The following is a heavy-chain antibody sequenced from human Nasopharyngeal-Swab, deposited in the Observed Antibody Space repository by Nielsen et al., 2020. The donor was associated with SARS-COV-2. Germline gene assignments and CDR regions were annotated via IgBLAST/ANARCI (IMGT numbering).Heavy chain of an antibody. CDR2: ISSSGSTI. V-gene: IGHV3-11*04. J-gene: IGHJ6*02. Sequence: GASLKISFAASGFTFSDYYMSWIRQAPGKGLEWVSYISSSGSTIYYADSVKGRFTISRDNAKNSLYLQMNSLRAEDTAVYYCASLLWFGKLPSDYYYYGMDVWGQGTTVTVSS. CDR1: GFTFSDYY. CDR3: ASLLWFGKLPSDYYYYGMDV. D-gene: IGHD3-10*01.